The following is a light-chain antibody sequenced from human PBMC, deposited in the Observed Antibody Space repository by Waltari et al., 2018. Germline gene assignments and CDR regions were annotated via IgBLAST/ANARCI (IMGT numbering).Light chain of an antibody. Sequence: DIVLTQSPGTLSLSPGERAPLSCRASQSVLSYYLAWYQQKPGQAPRLLIYGASSSTTGIPDRFSGIGSGTDFTLTISRLEPEDFAVYYCQQYGTSAITFGQGTRLEIK. CDR3: QQYGTSAIT. J-gene: IGKJ5*01. CDR2: GAS. V-gene: IGKV3-20*01. CDR1: QSVLSYY.